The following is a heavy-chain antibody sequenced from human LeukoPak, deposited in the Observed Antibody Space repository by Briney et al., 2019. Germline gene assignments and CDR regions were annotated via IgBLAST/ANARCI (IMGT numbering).Heavy chain of an antibody. CDR1: GFTFSNYA. D-gene: IGHD3-22*01. CDR2: ISSSSSYI. CDR3: AREVGYYYDSSGYP. V-gene: IGHV3-21*01. J-gene: IGHJ5*02. Sequence: PGGSLRLSCAASGFTFSNYAMSWVRQAPGKGLEWVSSISSSSSYIYYADSVKGRFTISRDNAKNSLYLQMNSLRAEDAAVYYCAREVGYYYDSSGYPWGQGTLVTVSS.